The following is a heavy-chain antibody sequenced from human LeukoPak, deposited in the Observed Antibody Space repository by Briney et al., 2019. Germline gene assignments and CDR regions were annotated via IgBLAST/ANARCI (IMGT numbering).Heavy chain of an antibody. D-gene: IGHD2/OR15-2a*01. J-gene: IGHJ4*02. CDR1: GFTFTDHY. CDR2: IGPHSTFT. V-gene: IGHV1-2*02. Sequence: ASVKVSCKSSGFTFTDHYIHWVRQGPGQGLEWMGYIGPHSTFTSSPQEFQGGVTMTRDASMSTAYMELTRLTSDDTAVYYCVREGEGPLSKDFDYWGQGTLVTVSS. CDR3: VREGEGPLSKDFDY.